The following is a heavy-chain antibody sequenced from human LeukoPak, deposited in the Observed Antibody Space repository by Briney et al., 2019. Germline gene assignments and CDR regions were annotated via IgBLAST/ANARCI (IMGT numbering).Heavy chain of an antibody. CDR2: IYPGDSDS. V-gene: IGHV5-51*01. CDR3: ARIPCISTSCPRRGSLDY. D-gene: IGHD2/OR15-2a*01. CDR1: GYTFTNYW. Sequence: GESLKISCEGSGYTFTNYWLGWVRQMPGKGLEWMGIIYPGDSDSRYSPSFQGQVTISADKSINTVYLQWSSLKASDTAIYYCARIPCISTSCPRRGSLDYWGQGTLVTVSS. J-gene: IGHJ4*02.